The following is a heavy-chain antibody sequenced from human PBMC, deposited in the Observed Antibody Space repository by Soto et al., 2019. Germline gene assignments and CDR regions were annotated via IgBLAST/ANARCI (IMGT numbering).Heavy chain of an antibody. CDR1: GGSISSGGYY. Sequence: SETLSLTCTVSGGSISSGGYYWSWIRQHPGKGLEWIGYIYYSGSTYYNPSLKSRVTISVDTSKNQFSLKLSSVTAADTAVYYCARGSVITMVRGVIITAYYYYGMDVWGQGTTVTVSS. D-gene: IGHD3-10*01. V-gene: IGHV4-31*03. J-gene: IGHJ6*02. CDR3: ARGSVITMVRGVIITAYYYYGMDV. CDR2: IYYSGST.